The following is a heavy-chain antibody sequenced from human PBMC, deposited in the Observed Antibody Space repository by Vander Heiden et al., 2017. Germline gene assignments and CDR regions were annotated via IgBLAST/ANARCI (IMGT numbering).Heavy chain of an antibody. V-gene: IGHV3-48*02. CDR1: GSTLGSDG. CDR2: ISSSSSTI. J-gene: IGHJ4*01. Sequence: EVQLEESEGGLVQSGGSLRLSCAACGSTLGSDGMDWVRQAPGKGLEWVSYISSSSSTIYYADSVKGRFTISRDNAKNSLYLQMDSLSDEDTALYYCGRERTGYNSSPEDYWGHGPLVTVSS. CDR3: GRERTGYNSSPEDY. D-gene: IGHD6-13*01.